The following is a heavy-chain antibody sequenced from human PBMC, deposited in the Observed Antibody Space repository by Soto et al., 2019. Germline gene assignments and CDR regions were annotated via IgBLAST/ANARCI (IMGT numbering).Heavy chain of an antibody. D-gene: IGHD2-2*01. V-gene: IGHV1-46*01. CDR1: GYTFTSYY. Sequence: ASVKVSCKASGYTFTSYYMHWVRQAPGQGLEWMGIINPSGGSTSYAQKFQGRVTMTRDTSTSTVYMELSRRRSDDTAVYYCVSILGMAGEPAAMVVVPAFDYWGQGTRATSPQ. CDR2: INPSGGST. CDR3: VSILGMAGEPAAMVVVPAFDY. J-gene: IGHJ4*02.